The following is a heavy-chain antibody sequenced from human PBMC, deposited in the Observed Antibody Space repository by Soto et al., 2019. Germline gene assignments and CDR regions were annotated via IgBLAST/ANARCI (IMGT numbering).Heavy chain of an antibody. Sequence: QVQLVQSGAEVKKPGSSVNVSCKTSGGTFGNSAVTWVRQAPGQGLEWLGGIVPMFGTANYAQKFQGRVTITADESTITAYMELSSLNTDETAVYYCARDGDPQSAFWSGPLGGGRFDPWGQGPLVTVSS. D-gene: IGHD3-3*01. V-gene: IGHV1-69*12. CDR1: GGTFGNSA. CDR3: ARDGDPQSAFWSGPLGGGRFDP. CDR2: IVPMFGTA. J-gene: IGHJ5*02.